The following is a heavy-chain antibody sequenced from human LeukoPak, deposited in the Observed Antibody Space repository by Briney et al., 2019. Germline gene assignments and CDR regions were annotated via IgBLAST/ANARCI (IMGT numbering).Heavy chain of an antibody. CDR2: TYPGGDDT. CDR3: ARSKGSYFRGGMDV. V-gene: IGHV1-46*01. J-gene: IGHJ6*02. D-gene: IGHD3-10*01. Sequence: ASVKVSCKASGYSFTSYFIHWVRQAPGQGLEWMAITYPGGDDTSYAQRFRGRVTMTRDTSTSTLHMELSSLGSEDTAVYYCARSKGSYFRGGMDVWGQGTTVTVSS. CDR1: GYSFTSYF.